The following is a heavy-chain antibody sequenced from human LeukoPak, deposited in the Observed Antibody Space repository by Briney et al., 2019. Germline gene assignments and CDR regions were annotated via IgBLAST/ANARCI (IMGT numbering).Heavy chain of an antibody. CDR2: IYYSGST. CDR3: ARHEIVVVVAATLVEYFQH. CDR1: GGSISSSSYY. D-gene: IGHD2-15*01. J-gene: IGHJ1*01. V-gene: IGHV4-39*01. Sequence: SETLSLTCTVSGGSISSSSYYLGWIRQPPGKGLEWIGSIYYSGSTYYNPSLKSRVTISVDTSKNQFSLKLSSVTAADTAVYYCARHEIVVVVAATLVEYFQHWGQGTLVTVSS.